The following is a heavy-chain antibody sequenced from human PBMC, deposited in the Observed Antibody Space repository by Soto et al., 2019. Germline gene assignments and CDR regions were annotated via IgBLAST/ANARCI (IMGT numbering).Heavy chain of an antibody. CDR3: ARRPVWGSYRPGLDY. CDR2: IIPIFGTA. J-gene: IGHJ4*02. Sequence: QVQLVQSGAEVKKPGSSVKVSCKASGGTFSSYAISWVRQAPGQGLEWMGGIIPIFGTANYAQKLQGRVTMTTDTSTSTAYMELRSLRSDDTAVYYCARRPVWGSYRPGLDYWGQGTLVTVSS. V-gene: IGHV1-69*06. CDR1: GGTFSSYA. D-gene: IGHD3-16*02.